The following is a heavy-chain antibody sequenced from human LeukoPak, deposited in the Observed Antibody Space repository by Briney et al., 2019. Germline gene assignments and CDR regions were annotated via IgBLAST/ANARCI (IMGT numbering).Heavy chain of an antibody. J-gene: IGHJ4*02. CDR1: GFPFNRLP. V-gene: IGHV3-23*01. D-gene: IGHD3-16*01. Sequence: PGGSVRLFCAASGFPFNRLPMSGVRRATGKGREGVSAISGSGGSTYYADSVKGRFTISRDNSKNTLYLQMNSLRAEDTAVYYCAKLTLSHFDYWGQGTLVTVSS. CDR2: ISGSGGST. CDR3: AKLTLSHFDY.